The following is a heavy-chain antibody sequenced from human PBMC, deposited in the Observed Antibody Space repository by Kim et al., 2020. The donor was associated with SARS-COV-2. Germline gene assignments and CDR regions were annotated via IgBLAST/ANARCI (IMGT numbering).Heavy chain of an antibody. CDR2: T. V-gene: IGHV4-59*09. CDR3: ARGPNRYYFDY. Sequence: TNYNPSLKSRVTISVDTSKNQFSLDLSSVTAADTAVYYCARGPNRYYFDYWGQGTLVTVSS. J-gene: IGHJ4*02.